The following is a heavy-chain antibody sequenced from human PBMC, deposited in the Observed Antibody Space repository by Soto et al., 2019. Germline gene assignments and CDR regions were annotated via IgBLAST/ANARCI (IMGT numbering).Heavy chain of an antibody. CDR3: ARAPIIGATFFDY. CDR1: GGSLSGHY. J-gene: IGHJ4*02. D-gene: IGHD1-26*01. CDR2: INRSGGT. Sequence: SETLSLTCAVSGGSLSGHYWSWIRQAPGKGLEWIGEINRSGGTNYDPSLKSRVTISVDASKNEFSLKLNSVTAADTAVYYCARAPIIGATFFDYWGQGSLVTVSS. V-gene: IGHV4-34*01.